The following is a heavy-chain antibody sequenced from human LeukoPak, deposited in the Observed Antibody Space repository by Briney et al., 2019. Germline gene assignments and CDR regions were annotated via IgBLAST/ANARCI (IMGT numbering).Heavy chain of an antibody. CDR2: INSDGSST. CDR1: GSTISGYY. CDR3: LMYTSGWD. J-gene: IGHJ4*02. Sequence: PGGSLRLSCAVSGSTISGYYMHWVRQAPGKGLVWVLRINSDGSSTTYADSVKGRFTISRDNAKNTLYLQTNSLRAEDTAMYYCLMYTSGWDWGQGTLVTVSS. D-gene: IGHD6-19*01. V-gene: IGHV3-74*01.